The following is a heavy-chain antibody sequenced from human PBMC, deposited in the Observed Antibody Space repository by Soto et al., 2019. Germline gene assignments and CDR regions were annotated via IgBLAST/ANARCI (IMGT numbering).Heavy chain of an antibody. CDR1: GFTFSDYY. CDR2: ISGSGGST. J-gene: IGHJ5*02. CDR3: ANNHDYGGNSENWFDP. V-gene: IGHV3-23*01. Sequence: GGSLRLSCAASGFTFSDYYMSWIRQAPGKGLEWVSYISGSGGSTYYADSVKGRFTISRDNSKNTLYLQMNSLRAEDTAVYYCANNHDYGGNSENWFDPWGQGTLVTVSS. D-gene: IGHD4-17*01.